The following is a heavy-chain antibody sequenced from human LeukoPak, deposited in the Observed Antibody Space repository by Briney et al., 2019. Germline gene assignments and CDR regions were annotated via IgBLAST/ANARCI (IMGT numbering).Heavy chain of an antibody. J-gene: IGHJ3*02. D-gene: IGHD1-26*01. CDR2: IYYSGST. CDR3: ARASTTIDAFDI. V-gene: IGHV4-59*01. Sequence: SETLSLTCTVSGGSISSYYWSWIRQPPGKGLEWIGYIYYSGSTNYNPSLKSRVTISVDTSKNQFSLKLSSVTAADTAVYYCARASTTIDAFDIWGQGTLVTVSS. CDR1: GGSISSYY.